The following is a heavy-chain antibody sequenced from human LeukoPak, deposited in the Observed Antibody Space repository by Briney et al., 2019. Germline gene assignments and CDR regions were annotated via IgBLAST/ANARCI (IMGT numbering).Heavy chain of an antibody. D-gene: IGHD2-21*02. J-gene: IGHJ4*02. CDR1: GYTFTGYY. CDR3: ASALYCGGDCYSGRYFFDY. CDR2: INPNSGGT. V-gene: IGHV1-2*02. Sequence: GASVKVSCKASGYTFTGYYMHWVRQAPGQGLEWMGWINPNSGGTNYAQKFQGRVTMTRDTSTSTIYMELSSLRFEDTAVYYCASALYCGGDCYSGRYFFDYWGQGTLVTVSS.